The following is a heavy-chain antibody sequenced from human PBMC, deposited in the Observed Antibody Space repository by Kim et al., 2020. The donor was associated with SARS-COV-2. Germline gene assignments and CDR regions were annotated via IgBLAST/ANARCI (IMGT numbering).Heavy chain of an antibody. Sequence: SVKVSCKASGFTFTSSAVQWVRQARGQRLEWIGWIVVGSGNTNYAQKFQERVTITRDMSTSTAYMELSSLRSEDTAVYYCAAEDYYGSGSFSFPADAFDIWGQGTMVTVSS. V-gene: IGHV1-58*01. CDR1: GFTFTSSA. CDR2: IVVGSGNT. J-gene: IGHJ3*02. CDR3: AAEDYYGSGSFSFPADAFDI. D-gene: IGHD3-10*01.